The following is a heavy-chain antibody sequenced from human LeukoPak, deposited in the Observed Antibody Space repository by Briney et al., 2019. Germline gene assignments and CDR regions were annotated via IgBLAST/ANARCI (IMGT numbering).Heavy chain of an antibody. CDR3: ARTAARRFDY. Sequence: ASVKVSCKASGYTFPSYFMHWVRQAPGQGPEWMGIINPTGGSTTYAQKFQGRVTMTRDTSTSTVYMELSSLRSDDTAVYYCARTAARRFDYWGQGTLVTVSS. CDR2: INPTGGST. J-gene: IGHJ4*02. CDR1: GYTFPSYF. V-gene: IGHV1-46*01. D-gene: IGHD6-6*01.